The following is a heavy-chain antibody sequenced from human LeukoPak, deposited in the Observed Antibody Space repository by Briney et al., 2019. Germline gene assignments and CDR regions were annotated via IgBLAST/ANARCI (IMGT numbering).Heavy chain of an antibody. Sequence: VASVKVSCKASGGTFSSYAISWVRQAPGQGLEWMGRIIPIFGTANYAQKFQGRVTITTDESTSTAYMELSSLRSEDTAVYYCATERFAYGGKSVYGYWGQGTLVTVSS. V-gene: IGHV1-69*05. CDR2: IIPIFGTA. CDR3: ATERFAYGGKSVYGY. J-gene: IGHJ4*02. D-gene: IGHD4-23*01. CDR1: GGTFSSYA.